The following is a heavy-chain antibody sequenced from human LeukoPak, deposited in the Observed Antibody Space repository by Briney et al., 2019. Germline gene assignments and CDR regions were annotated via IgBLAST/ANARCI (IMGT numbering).Heavy chain of an antibody. CDR1: GYTFTSYG. J-gene: IGHJ4*02. CDR2: INPSGGST. V-gene: IGHV1-46*01. D-gene: IGHD1-26*01. Sequence: ASVKVSCKASGYTFTSYGISWVRQAPGQGLEWMGIINPSGGSTSYAQKFQGRVTMTRDTSTSTVYMELSSLRSEDTAVYYCARLIVGFGTSDWGQGTLVTVSS. CDR3: ARLIVGFGTSD.